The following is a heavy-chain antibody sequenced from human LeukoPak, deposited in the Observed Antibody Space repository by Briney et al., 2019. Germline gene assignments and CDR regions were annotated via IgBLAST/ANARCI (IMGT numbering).Heavy chain of an antibody. CDR1: GYTFTSYD. D-gene: IGHD3-3*01. Sequence: ASVTVSCTASGYTFTSYDINWVRQATGQGLEWMGWMNPNSGNTGYAQKFQGRVTMTRNTSISTAYMELSSLRSEDTAVYYCAIRRSHDFWSGLDDYWGQGTLVTVSS. V-gene: IGHV1-8*01. J-gene: IGHJ4*02. CDR3: AIRRSHDFWSGLDDY. CDR2: MNPNSGNT.